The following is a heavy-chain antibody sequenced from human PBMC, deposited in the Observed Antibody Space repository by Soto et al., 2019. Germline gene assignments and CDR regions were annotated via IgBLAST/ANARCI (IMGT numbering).Heavy chain of an antibody. Sequence: QLQLQESGPGLVKPSETLSLTCTVSGGSISSSSYYWGWIRQPPGKGLEWIGSIYYSGSTYYNPSLKIRVTISVDTSKNQFSLKLSSVTAADPAVYYCARHQSHSSSYVDPWGQGTLVTVSS. CDR3: ARHQSHSSSYVDP. CDR1: GGSISSSSYY. V-gene: IGHV4-39*01. J-gene: IGHJ5*02. CDR2: IYYSGST. D-gene: IGHD6-13*01.